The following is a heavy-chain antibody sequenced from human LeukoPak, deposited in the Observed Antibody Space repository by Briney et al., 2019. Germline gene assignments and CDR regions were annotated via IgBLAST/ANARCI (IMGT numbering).Heavy chain of an antibody. J-gene: IGHJ5*02. CDR2: IYYSGST. CDR1: GGSISTYY. Sequence: PSETLSLTCTVSGGSISTYYWSWIRQPPGKGLEWIGYIYYSGSTNYNPSLKSRVTISVDTSKNQFSLKLSSVTAADTAIYYCARQREYSSTALGGFDPWGQGNTVTVST. D-gene: IGHD6-6*01. CDR3: ARQREYSSTALGGFDP. V-gene: IGHV4-59*08.